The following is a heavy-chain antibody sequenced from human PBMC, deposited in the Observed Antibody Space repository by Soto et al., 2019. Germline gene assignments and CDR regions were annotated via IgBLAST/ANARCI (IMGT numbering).Heavy chain of an antibody. CDR3: ARQGAVAGTRYVDY. Sequence: PSETLSLTCTVSGDSISPYNWSWIRQPPGKGLEWIGFIYSFGSTNYNPSLKSRVTISVDTSKNQFSLKLSSVTAADTAVYYCARQGAVAGTRYVDYWGQGTLVTVSS. CDR1: GDSISPYN. J-gene: IGHJ4*02. D-gene: IGHD6-19*01. CDR2: IYSFGST. V-gene: IGHV4-59*08.